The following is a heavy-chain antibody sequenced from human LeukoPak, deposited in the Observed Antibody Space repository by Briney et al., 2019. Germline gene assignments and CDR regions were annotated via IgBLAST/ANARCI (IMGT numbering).Heavy chain of an antibody. CDR3: ARDRATIVDY. D-gene: IGHD5-12*01. Sequence: GRSLRLSCAASGFTFSSYAMHWVRQAPGKGLEWVAVISYDGSNKYYADSVKGRFTISRDNSKNTLYLQMNSLRAEDTAVYYCARDRATIVDYWGQGTLVTVSS. CDR2: ISYDGSNK. CDR1: GFTFSSYA. J-gene: IGHJ4*02. V-gene: IGHV3-30*04.